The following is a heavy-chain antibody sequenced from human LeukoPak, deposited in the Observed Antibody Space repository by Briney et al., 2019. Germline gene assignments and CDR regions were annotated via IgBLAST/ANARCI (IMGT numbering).Heavy chain of an antibody. Sequence: PGGSVRLSCGASGFTFSSYAMSWVRQAPGKGLEWVSSISGSGSSTYYADSVKGRFTISRDNSKNTLYLQMNSLRAEDTAVYYCAKDRIAVAASDYWGQGTLVTVSS. D-gene: IGHD6-19*01. CDR3: AKDRIAVAASDY. CDR1: GFTFSSYA. J-gene: IGHJ4*02. V-gene: IGHV3-23*01. CDR2: ISGSGSST.